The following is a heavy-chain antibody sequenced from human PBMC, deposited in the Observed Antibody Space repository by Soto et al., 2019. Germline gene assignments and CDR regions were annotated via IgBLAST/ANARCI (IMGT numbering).Heavy chain of an antibody. D-gene: IGHD3-10*01. CDR1: GGSISSSSYY. Sequence: SETLSLTCTVSGGSISSSSYYWGWIRQPPGKGLEWIGSIYYSGSTYYNPSLKSRVTISVDTSKNQFSLKLSSVTTADTAVYYCARLSSRMVRTFDPWGQGTLVTVSS. CDR2: IYYSGST. CDR3: ARLSSRMVRTFDP. V-gene: IGHV4-39*01. J-gene: IGHJ5*02.